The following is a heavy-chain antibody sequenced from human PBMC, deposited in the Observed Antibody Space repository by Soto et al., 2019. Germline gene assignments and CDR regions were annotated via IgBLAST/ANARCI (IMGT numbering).Heavy chain of an antibody. D-gene: IGHD3-3*01. Sequence: PSETLSVTCTVSGGSISSGDCYWSWISQPPGKGLEWIGYIYYSGSTYYNPSLKSRVTISVDTSKNQFSLKLSSVTAADTAVYYCARYYDFWSGYIDYWGQGTLVTVSS. CDR1: GGSISSGDCY. J-gene: IGHJ4*02. V-gene: IGHV4-30-4*01. CDR2: IYYSGST. CDR3: ARYYDFWSGYIDY.